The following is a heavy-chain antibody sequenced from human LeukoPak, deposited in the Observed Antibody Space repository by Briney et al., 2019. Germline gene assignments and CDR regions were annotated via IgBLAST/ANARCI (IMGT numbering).Heavy chain of an antibody. V-gene: IGHV3-23*01. D-gene: IGHD3-16*01. Sequence: GGSLRLSCAASGFTFSRSWMHWVRQAPGRGLEWVSGISGGGGSTYYADSLKGRFTISRDNSKNTLYLQMNSLRAEDTAVYYCAKMMKIISSWFDPWGQGTLATVSS. CDR3: AKMMKIISSWFDP. J-gene: IGHJ5*02. CDR2: ISGGGGST. CDR1: GFTFSRSW.